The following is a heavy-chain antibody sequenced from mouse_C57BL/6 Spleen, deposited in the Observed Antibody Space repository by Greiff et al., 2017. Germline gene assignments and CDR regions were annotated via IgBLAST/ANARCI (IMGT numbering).Heavy chain of an antibody. V-gene: IGHV1-59*01. Sequence: QVQLQQPGAELVRPGTSVKLSCKASGYTFTSYWMHWVQQRPGQGLEWIGVIDPSDSYTNYNQKFKGKATLTVDTSSSTAYMQLSSLTSEDSAVYYCARRYYGSSPCYFDVWGTGTTVTVSS. CDR2: IDPSDSYT. D-gene: IGHD1-1*01. CDR1: GYTFTSYW. CDR3: ARRYYGSSPCYFDV. J-gene: IGHJ1*03.